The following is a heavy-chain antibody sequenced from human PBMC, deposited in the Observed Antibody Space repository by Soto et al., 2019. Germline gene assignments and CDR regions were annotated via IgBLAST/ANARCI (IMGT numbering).Heavy chain of an antibody. Sequence: SETLSLTCTVSGGSINSSSYYWGWIRQPPGKGLEWIGSIYYSGSTYYNPSLKSRVTISVDTSKNQFSLKLSSVTAADTAVYYCARPPWGAWGQGTLVTVSS. CDR1: GGSINSSSYY. V-gene: IGHV4-39*01. J-gene: IGHJ4*02. CDR3: ARPPWGA. CDR2: IYYSGST. D-gene: IGHD3-16*01.